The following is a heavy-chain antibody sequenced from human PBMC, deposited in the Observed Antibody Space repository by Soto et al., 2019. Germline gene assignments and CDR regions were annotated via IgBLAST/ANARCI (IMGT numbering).Heavy chain of an antibody. CDR1: GGTFSSYA. D-gene: IGHD6-19*01. CDR3: ARDGGIAVAGTFDY. Sequence: QVQLVQSGAEVKKPGSSVKVSCKASGGTFSSYAISWVRQAPGQGLEWMGGIIPIFGTANYAKKFQGRVTISGDESTSTAYMEMSSLRSEDTAVYYCARDGGIAVAGTFDYWGQGTLVTVSS. V-gene: IGHV1-69*01. CDR2: IIPIFGTA. J-gene: IGHJ4*02.